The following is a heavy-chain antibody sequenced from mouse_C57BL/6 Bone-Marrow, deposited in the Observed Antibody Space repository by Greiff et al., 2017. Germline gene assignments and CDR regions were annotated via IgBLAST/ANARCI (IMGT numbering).Heavy chain of an antibody. Sequence: VQLQQSGPGLVKPSQSLSLTCSVTGYSITSGYYWNWIRQFPGNKLEWMGYISYDGSNNYNPSLKNRISITRDTSKNQFFLKLNSVTTEDTATYYCARGGYGNYAWFAYWGQGTLVTVSA. CDR2: ISYDGSN. CDR1: GYSITSGYY. V-gene: IGHV3-6*01. D-gene: IGHD2-1*01. CDR3: ARGGYGNYAWFAY. J-gene: IGHJ3*01.